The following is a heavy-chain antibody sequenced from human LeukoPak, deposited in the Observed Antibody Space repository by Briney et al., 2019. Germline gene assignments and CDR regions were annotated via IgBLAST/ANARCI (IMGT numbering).Heavy chain of an antibody. D-gene: IGHD6-19*01. CDR2: IYYRGST. J-gene: IGHJ4*02. CDR1: GGSISSFY. Sequence: SETLSLTCTVSGGSISSFYWSWIRQPPGKGLEWIGYIYYRGSTNYNPSLKSRVTISVDTSKNQFSLKLSSVTAADTAVYYCARDRNPHRLGYFDYWGQGTLVTVSS. V-gene: IGHV4-59*01. CDR3: ARDRNPHRLGYFDY.